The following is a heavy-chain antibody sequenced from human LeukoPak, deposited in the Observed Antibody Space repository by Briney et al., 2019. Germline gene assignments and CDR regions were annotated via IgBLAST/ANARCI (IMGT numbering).Heavy chain of an antibody. D-gene: IGHD5-24*01. CDR2: IYYTGTT. CDR3: ARGDGYNSVDY. Sequence: PSETLSLTRTVSAGSISSYYWNWLRQSPGKGLEWIGYIYYTGTTKYNPSLTSRVTISVDTSKNQFSLKLSSVTAADTAVYYCARGDGYNSVDYWGQGTLVTVSS. J-gene: IGHJ4*02. V-gene: IGHV4-59*12. CDR1: AGSISSYY.